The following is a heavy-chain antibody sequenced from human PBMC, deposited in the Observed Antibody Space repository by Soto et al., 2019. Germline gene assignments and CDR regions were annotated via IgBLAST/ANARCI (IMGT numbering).Heavy chain of an antibody. J-gene: IGHJ5*02. V-gene: IGHV4-4*07. CDR1: GGAISTYY. Sequence: PSETLSLTCTVSGGAISTYYWTWIRQTAGKGLEWIGRIYSSGSTKYNPALQSRVTMSLDTSNNQFSLRLTSATAANTAVYYCARGQRFSDWFDPWGQRTLVTVSS. CDR2: IYSSGST. D-gene: IGHD2-2*01. CDR3: ARGQRFSDWFDP.